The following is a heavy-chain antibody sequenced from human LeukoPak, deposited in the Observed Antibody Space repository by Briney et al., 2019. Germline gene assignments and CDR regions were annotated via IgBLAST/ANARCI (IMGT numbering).Heavy chain of an antibody. CDR1: GFTFTSSA. CDR2: IVVGSGYT. CDR3: AVARGLTDPLDF. D-gene: IGHD3-10*01. Sequence: SVKVSCKASGFTFTSSAMQWVRQARGQRLEWIGWIVVGSGYTNYAQKFQERVTFTGDMSTGTVYMELSSLRSEDTAVYYCAVARGLTDPLDFWGQGTLVTVSS. J-gene: IGHJ4*02. V-gene: IGHV1-58*02.